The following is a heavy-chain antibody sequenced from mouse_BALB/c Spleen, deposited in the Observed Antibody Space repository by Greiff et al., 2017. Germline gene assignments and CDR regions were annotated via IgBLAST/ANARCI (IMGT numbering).Heavy chain of an antibody. CDR1: GFTFSSYW. J-gene: IGHJ4*01. CDR2: ISNGGGST. CDR3: ARHSSYGGYAMDY. V-gene: IGHV5-12-2*01. D-gene: IGHD1-1*02. Sequence: EVKLMESGGGLVQPGGSMKLSCVASGFTFSSYWMSWVRQTPEKRLEWVAYISNGGGSTYYPDTVKGRFTISRDNAKNTLYLQMSSLKSEDTAMYYCARHSSYGGYAMDYWGQGTSVTVSS.